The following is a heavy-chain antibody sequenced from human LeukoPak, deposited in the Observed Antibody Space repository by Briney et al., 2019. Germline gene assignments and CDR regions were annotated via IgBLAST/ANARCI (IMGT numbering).Heavy chain of an antibody. D-gene: IGHD3-10*01. V-gene: IGHV3-64*01. Sequence: GGSLRLSCAASGLSFSVTVMPWVHQAPGKGLKYVSFISRDGDTTSYANSVKGRFTISRDNFNNMLYLQMGSLRSEDMAVYYCARDLSGGGLDYWGEGTLVTVSS. CDR2: ISRDGDTT. CDR1: GLSFSVTV. J-gene: IGHJ4*02. CDR3: ARDLSGGGLDY.